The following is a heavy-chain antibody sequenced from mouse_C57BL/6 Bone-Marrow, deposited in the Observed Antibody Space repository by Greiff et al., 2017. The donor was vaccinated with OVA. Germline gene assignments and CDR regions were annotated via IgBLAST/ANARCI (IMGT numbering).Heavy chain of an antibody. J-gene: IGHJ4*01. V-gene: IGHV1-69*01. CDR2: IDPSDSYT. D-gene: IGHD2-4*01. Sequence: QVQLQQPGAELVMPGASVKLSCKASGYTFTSYWMHWVKQRPGQGLEWIGEIDPSDSYTNYNQKFKGKSTLTVDKSSSTAYMQLSSLTSEDSAVYYCARDYDPPCYYAMDYWGQGTSVTVSS. CDR1: GYTFTSYW. CDR3: ARDYDPPCYYAMDY.